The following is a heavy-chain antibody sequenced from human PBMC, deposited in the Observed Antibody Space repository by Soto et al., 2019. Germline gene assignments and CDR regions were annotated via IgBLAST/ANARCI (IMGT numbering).Heavy chain of an antibody. D-gene: IGHD3-22*01. J-gene: IGHJ4*02. CDR2: ISYDGSNK. CDR3: AKERGDDSSGYWFFDY. V-gene: IGHV3-30*18. Sequence: VQLVESGGGVVQPGRSLRLSCAASGFTFSSYGMHWVRQAPGKGLEWVAVISYDGSNKYYADSVKGRFTISRDNSKNTLYLQMNSLRAEDTAVYYCAKERGDDSSGYWFFDYWGQGTLVTVSS. CDR1: GFTFSSYG.